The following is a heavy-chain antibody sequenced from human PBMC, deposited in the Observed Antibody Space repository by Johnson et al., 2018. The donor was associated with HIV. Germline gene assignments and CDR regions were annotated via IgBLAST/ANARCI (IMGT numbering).Heavy chain of an antibody. CDR2: ISYDGSNK. CDR1: GFTFSSYA. CDR3: AGLSWDSAAFDI. Sequence: VQLVESGGGVVQPGRSLRLSCAASGFTFSSYAMHWVRQAPGKGLEWVAVISYDGSNKYYADSVKGRFTISRDNSKNTLYLQMNSLGAEDTAVSYCAGLSWDSAAFDIWGQGTMVTVSS. D-gene: IGHD1-26*01. V-gene: IGHV3-30*04. J-gene: IGHJ3*02.